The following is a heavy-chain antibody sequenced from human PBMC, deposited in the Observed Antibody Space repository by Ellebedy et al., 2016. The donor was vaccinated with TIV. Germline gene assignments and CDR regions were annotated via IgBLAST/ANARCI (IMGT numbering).Heavy chain of an antibody. Sequence: PGGSLRLSCATSGFIFDNFAMRWFRQAPGKGLEWVSAITGSGDRTFYADSVKGRFTVSRDTSKNTLYLQMNSLRAEETAIYYCAKDSGKYGWNSEYWGQGTQVTVSS. V-gene: IGHV3-23*01. CDR1: GFIFDNFA. CDR3: AKDSGKYGWNSEY. CDR2: ITGSGDRT. D-gene: IGHD3-10*01. J-gene: IGHJ4*02.